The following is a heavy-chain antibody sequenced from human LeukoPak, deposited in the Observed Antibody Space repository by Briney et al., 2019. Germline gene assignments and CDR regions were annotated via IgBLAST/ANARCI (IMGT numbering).Heavy chain of an antibody. D-gene: IGHD2-2*01. CDR1: GGSISSGGYY. J-gene: IGHJ6*04. CDR2: IYYSGST. V-gene: IGHV4-31*03. CDR3: ARDRGCSSTSCRHYYYGMDV. Sequence: SETLSLTCTVSGGSISSGGYYWSWIRQHPGKGLEWIGYIYYSGSTYSNPSLKSRVTISVDTSKSQFSLKLSSVTAADTAVYYCARDRGCSSTSCRHYYYGMDVWGKGTTVTVSS.